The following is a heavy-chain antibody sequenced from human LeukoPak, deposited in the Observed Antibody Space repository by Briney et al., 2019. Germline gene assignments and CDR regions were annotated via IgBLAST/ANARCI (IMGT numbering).Heavy chain of an antibody. D-gene: IGHD2-15*01. CDR1: GGSISSYY. Sequence: PSETLSLTCTVSGGSISSYYWSWIRQPPGKGLEWIGYIYYSGSTNYNPSLKSRVTISVDTSKNQFSLKLSSVTAADTAVYYCARHIVVVVAATPGPDAFDIWGQGTMVTVSS. CDR2: IYYSGST. J-gene: IGHJ3*02. V-gene: IGHV4-59*08. CDR3: ARHIVVVVAATPGPDAFDI.